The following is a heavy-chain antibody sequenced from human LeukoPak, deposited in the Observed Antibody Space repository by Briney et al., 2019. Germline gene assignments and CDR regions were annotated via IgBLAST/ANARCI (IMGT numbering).Heavy chain of an antibody. Sequence: SETLSLTCTVSGGSISSGSYHWSWIRQPAGKGLEWIGRIYTSGSTNYNPSLKSRVTISVDTSKNQFSLKLSSVTAADTAVYYCARGLNYYDSSGYYTDYWGQGTLVTVSS. V-gene: IGHV4-61*02. CDR3: ARGLNYYDSSGYYTDY. CDR1: GGSISSGSYH. D-gene: IGHD3-22*01. CDR2: IYTSGST. J-gene: IGHJ4*02.